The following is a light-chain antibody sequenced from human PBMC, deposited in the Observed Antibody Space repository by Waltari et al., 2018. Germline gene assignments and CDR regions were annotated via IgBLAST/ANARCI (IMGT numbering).Light chain of an antibody. J-gene: IGKJ1*01. Sequence: EIVLTQSPGTLSLSPGERATRSCRASQRISSSYLAWYQQKPGQAPRLLIYGASRRATGIPDRFSGGGSGTDFTLTISRLEPEDFAVYYCQQFGISVWTFGQGTKVEIK. CDR2: GAS. V-gene: IGKV3-20*01. CDR3: QQFGISVWT. CDR1: QRISSSY.